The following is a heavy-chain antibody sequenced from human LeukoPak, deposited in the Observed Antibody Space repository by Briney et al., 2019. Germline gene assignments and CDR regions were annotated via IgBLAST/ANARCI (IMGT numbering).Heavy chain of an antibody. D-gene: IGHD3-22*01. CDR1: GYSISSGYY. CDR2: IYHSGST. V-gene: IGHV4-38-2*02. J-gene: IGHJ3*02. Sequence: PSETLSLTCTVSGYSISSGYYWGWIRQPPGKGLEWIGSIYHSGSTYYNPSLKSRVTISVDTSKNQFSLKLSSVTAADTAVYYCARAGLWDYSDSSGYHNGAFDIWGQGTMVTVSS. CDR3: ARAGLWDYSDSSGYHNGAFDI.